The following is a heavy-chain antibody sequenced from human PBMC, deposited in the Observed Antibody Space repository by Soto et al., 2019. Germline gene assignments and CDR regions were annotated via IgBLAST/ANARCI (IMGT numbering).Heavy chain of an antibody. V-gene: IGHV3-21*01. J-gene: IGHJ3*01. CDR3: ARDTSPVDYVAGIYYDALDV. CDR2: ISSSSSYI. D-gene: IGHD3-10*01. CDR1: GFTFSSYS. Sequence: TGGSLRLSCAASGFTFSSYSMNWVRQAPGKGLEWVSSISSSSSYIYYADSVKGRFTISRDNAKNALYLQMNSLRAEDTAVYYCARDTSPVDYVAGIYYDALDVWGPGTMVTVSS.